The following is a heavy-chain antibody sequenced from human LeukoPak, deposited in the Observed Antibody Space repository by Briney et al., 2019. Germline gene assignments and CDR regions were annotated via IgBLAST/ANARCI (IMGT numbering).Heavy chain of an antibody. Sequence: GGSLRLSCAASGFTFSGSAMQWVRQASGKGLEWVGRIRSKANGYATAYAASVKGRFTISRDDSKNTAYLQMNSLKTEDTAVYYCTRLGVGATNWGQGTLVTVSS. D-gene: IGHD1-26*01. CDR1: GFTFSGSA. J-gene: IGHJ4*02. CDR3: TRLGVGATN. V-gene: IGHV3-73*01. CDR2: IRSKANGYAT.